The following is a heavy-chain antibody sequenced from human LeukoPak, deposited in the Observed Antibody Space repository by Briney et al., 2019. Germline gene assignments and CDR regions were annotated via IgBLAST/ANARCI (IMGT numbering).Heavy chain of an antibody. Sequence: GASVKVSCKASGYTFTGYYMHWVRQAPGQGLEWMGWINPNSGGTNYAQKFQGRVTMTRDTSISTAYMELSRLRSDDTAVYYCARESGGGYSGYVNYYFDYWGQGTLVTVSS. J-gene: IGHJ4*02. D-gene: IGHD5-12*01. V-gene: IGHV1-2*02. CDR2: INPNSGGT. CDR1: GYTFTGYY. CDR3: ARESGGGYSGYVNYYFDY.